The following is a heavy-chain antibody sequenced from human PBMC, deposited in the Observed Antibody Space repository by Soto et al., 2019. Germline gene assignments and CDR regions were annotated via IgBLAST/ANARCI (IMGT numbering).Heavy chain of an antibody. Sequence: VASVKVSCKASGFTFSNYGLNWVRQAPGQGLEWMGWVSANNGHTNYARNLQGRVSMATDTSTSTAYMELRGLRFDDTAVYYCARDIESVTAKHFFYYYAMDVWGQGTTVTVSS. V-gene: IGHV1-18*01. D-gene: IGHD2-8*01. CDR3: ARDIESVTAKHFFYYYAMDV. CDR2: VSANNGHT. J-gene: IGHJ6*02. CDR1: GFTFSNYG.